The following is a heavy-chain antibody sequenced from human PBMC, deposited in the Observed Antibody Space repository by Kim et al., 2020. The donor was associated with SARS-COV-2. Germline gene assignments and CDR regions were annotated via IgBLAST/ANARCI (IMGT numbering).Heavy chain of an antibody. D-gene: IGHD4-4*01. CDR3: AREYGGNYPTHFDY. J-gene: IGHJ4*02. Sequence: ADSVKSRLTISGDNSENTLYLQMNGLGAKDTAVYYCAREYGGNYPTHFDYWGQGTLVTVSS. V-gene: IGHV3-30*01.